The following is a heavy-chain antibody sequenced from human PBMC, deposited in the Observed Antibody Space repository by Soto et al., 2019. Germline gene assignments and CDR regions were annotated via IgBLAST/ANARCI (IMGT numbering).Heavy chain of an antibody. Sequence: PSETLSLTCTVSGGSINNHYWSWIRQPPGKGQERIGYIYYTRSTNYNPSLKSRFTMSVDTSKNQFSLNLASLTAADTAIYYCARANWYSEYWGQGTLVTVSS. CDR2: IYYTRST. CDR1: GGSINNHY. D-gene: IGHD7-27*01. CDR3: ARANWYSEY. V-gene: IGHV4-59*11. J-gene: IGHJ4*02.